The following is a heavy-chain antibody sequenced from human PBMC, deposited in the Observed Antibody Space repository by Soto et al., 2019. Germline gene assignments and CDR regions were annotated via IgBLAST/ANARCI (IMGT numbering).Heavy chain of an antibody. V-gene: IGHV1-18*01. Sequence: QVQLVQSGAEVKKPGASVKVSCKASGYTFSNDAITWVRQAPGQGLEWMGWVSAYNGNTNYAQKFKGRATMTTDTSTSTAYMEIRSLRYDDTAVYFCARASRDYWNYMMYWGQGTLVTVSS. CDR1: GYTFSNDA. D-gene: IGHD1-7*01. CDR2: VSAYNGNT. J-gene: IGHJ4*02. CDR3: ARASRDYWNYMMY.